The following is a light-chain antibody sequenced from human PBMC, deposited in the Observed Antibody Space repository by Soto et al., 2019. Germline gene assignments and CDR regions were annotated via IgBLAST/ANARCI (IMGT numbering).Light chain of an antibody. CDR3: QQCGGSPT. J-gene: IGKJ1*01. Sequence: EIVLTQSPGTLSLSPGERASLSCRASQRISSTFLAWYQQKPGQAPRLLIYGASSRDTGIPDRFSGSGSGTDFTLTISRLEAEDFAMYYCQQCGGSPTFGQGTKVEFK. V-gene: IGKV3-20*01. CDR1: QRISSTF. CDR2: GAS.